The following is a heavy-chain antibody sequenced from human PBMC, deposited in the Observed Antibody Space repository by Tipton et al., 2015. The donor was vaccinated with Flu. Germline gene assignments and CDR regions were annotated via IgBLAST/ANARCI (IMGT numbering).Heavy chain of an antibody. CDR3: ARRLRRWLQLPYYFDY. CDR1: GGSFSGYY. CDR2: INHSGST. V-gene: IGHV4-34*01. D-gene: IGHD5-24*01. Sequence: GLVKPSETLSLTCAVYGGSFSGYYWSWIRQPPGKGLEWIGEINHSGSTNYNPSHKSRVTISVDTSKNQFSLKLSSVTAADTAVYYCARRLRRWLQLPYYFDYWGQGTLVTVSS. J-gene: IGHJ4*02.